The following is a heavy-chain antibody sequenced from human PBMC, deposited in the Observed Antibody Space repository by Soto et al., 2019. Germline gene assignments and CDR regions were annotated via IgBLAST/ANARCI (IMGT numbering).Heavy chain of an antibody. D-gene: IGHD2-2*01. Sequence: QITLKESGPALVKPTQTLTLTCTYSGFSLNTYGVGVGWIRQPPGKTLEWLALIYWDDDKRYSPSLKSRLTITKDTSKDQVVLTMTNMDPVDTATYYCARSSPDQGYFYDVDVWGQGTTVTVSS. J-gene: IGHJ6*02. CDR2: IYWDDDK. V-gene: IGHV2-5*02. CDR3: ARSSPDQGYFYDVDV. CDR1: GFSLNTYGVG.